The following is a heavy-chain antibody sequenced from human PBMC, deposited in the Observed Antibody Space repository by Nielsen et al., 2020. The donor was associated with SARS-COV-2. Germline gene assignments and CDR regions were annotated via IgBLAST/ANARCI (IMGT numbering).Heavy chain of an antibody. CDR2: INHSGST. CDR3: ARVKYDILTGLFRDYYYYYMDV. Sequence: WLRQPPGKGLEWIGEINHSGSTNYNPSLKSRVTISVDTSKNQFSLKLSSVTAADTAVYYCARVKYDILTGLFRDYYYYYMDVWGKGTTVTVSS. D-gene: IGHD3-9*01. V-gene: IGHV4-34*01. J-gene: IGHJ6*03.